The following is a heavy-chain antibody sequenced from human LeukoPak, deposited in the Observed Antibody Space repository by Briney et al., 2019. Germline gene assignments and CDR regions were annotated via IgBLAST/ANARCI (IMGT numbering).Heavy chain of an antibody. CDR2: IYYSGTT. J-gene: IGHJ5*02. D-gene: IGHD6-13*01. CDR1: RGSMTGYY. CDR3: ARRSSSWKNWFDP. Sequence: SETLSLTCTVSRGSMTGYYWSWVRQPPGKGLEWIGYIYYSGTTNYNPSLKSRVTMSVDMSKNQFSLKLSSVTAADTAVYYCARRSSSWKNWFDPWGQGTLVTVSS. V-gene: IGHV4-59*01.